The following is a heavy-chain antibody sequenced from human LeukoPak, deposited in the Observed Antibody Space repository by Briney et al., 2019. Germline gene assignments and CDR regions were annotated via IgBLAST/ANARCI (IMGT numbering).Heavy chain of an antibody. Sequence: GGSLRLSCAASGFTFSSYAMHWVRQAPGKGLEWVAVISYDGSSKYYADSVKGRFTISRDNSKNTLYLQMNSLRAEDTAVYYCATSGMDYYGSGSSLADAFDIWGQGTMVTVSS. CDR3: ATSGMDYYGSGSSLADAFDI. V-gene: IGHV3-30-3*01. CDR2: ISYDGSSK. D-gene: IGHD3-10*01. CDR1: GFTFSSYA. J-gene: IGHJ3*02.